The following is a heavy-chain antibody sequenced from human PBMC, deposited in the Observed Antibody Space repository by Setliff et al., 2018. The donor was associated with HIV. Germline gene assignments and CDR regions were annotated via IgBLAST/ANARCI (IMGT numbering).Heavy chain of an antibody. CDR1: GGSISSGGYY. CDR3: ARVPTNPDFYYYYMDV. V-gene: IGHV4-31*03. Sequence: PSETLSLTCTVPGGSISSGGYYWSWIRQHPGKGLEWIGYIYYSGGTYYNPSLKSRVTISVDTSKNQFSLKLSSVTAADTAVYYCARVPTNPDFYYYYMDVWGKGTTVTVSS. J-gene: IGHJ6*03. CDR2: IYYSGGT.